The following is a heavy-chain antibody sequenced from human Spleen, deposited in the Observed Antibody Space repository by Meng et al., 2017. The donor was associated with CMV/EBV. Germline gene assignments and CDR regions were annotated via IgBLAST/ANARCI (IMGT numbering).Heavy chain of an antibody. CDR1: GFTFSNYA. Sequence: GESLKISCAASGFTFSNYAMNWVRQAPGKGLEWVSVIYSGGSSTYYADSVKGRFTISRDNSKNTLYLQMNSLRAEDTAVYYCARSGGIPARRGHLDYWGQGTLVTVSS. CDR2: IYSGGSST. V-gene: IGHV3-23*03. CDR3: ARSGGIPARRGHLDY. J-gene: IGHJ4*02. D-gene: IGHD6-6*01.